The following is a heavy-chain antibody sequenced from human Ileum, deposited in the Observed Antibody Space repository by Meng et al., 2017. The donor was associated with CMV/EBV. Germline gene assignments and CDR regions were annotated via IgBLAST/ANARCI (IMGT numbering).Heavy chain of an antibody. CDR2: INGDGSNT. CDR3: ATSMLRGLSRSYYPKDV. D-gene: IGHD3-10*01. J-gene: IGHJ6*02. CDR1: GFTFSAYW. V-gene: IGHV3-74*01. Sequence: GESLKISCAASGFTFSAYWMHWVRQAPGKGLEWVTHINGDGSNTSYADSVRGRFTISRDNAKNTLYLQMSSLRVEDTAVYYCATSMLRGLSRSYYPKDVWGQGTTVTVSS.